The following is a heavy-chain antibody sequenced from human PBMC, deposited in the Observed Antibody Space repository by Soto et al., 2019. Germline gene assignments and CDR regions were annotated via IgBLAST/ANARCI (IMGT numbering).Heavy chain of an antibody. CDR2: LYYSGTT. J-gene: IGHJ4*02. D-gene: IGHD3-3*01. V-gene: IGHV4-59*11. CDR1: GASISTQS. CDR3: ARGLSWSPYFES. Sequence: LSLTCTVSGASISTQSWNWIRQAPGRGLEWIGYLYYSGTTNYNPSLKSRVTISADTSKNQVSLKLTSVTAADTAVYFCARGLSWSPYFESWGQGILVTVSS.